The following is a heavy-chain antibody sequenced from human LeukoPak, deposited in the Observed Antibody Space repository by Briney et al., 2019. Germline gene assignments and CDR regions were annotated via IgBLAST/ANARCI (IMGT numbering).Heavy chain of an antibody. CDR3: ARTPPGGWYGSLDY. Sequence: PGRSLRLSCAASGFTFSSYGMHWVRQAPGKGLEWVAVIWYDGSNKYYADSVKGRFTISRDNSKNTLYLQMNSLRAEDTAVYYCARTPPGGWYGSLDYWGQGTLVTVSS. V-gene: IGHV3-33*01. D-gene: IGHD6-19*01. CDR1: GFTFSSYG. J-gene: IGHJ4*02. CDR2: IWYDGSNK.